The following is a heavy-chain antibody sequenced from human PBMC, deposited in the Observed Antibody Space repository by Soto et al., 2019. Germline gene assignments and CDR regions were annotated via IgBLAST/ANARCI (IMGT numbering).Heavy chain of an antibody. V-gene: IGHV3-30-3*01. D-gene: IGHD5-12*01. CDR3: AREVVYSGYDYGAFDI. Sequence: PGXSLRLSCAASGFTFSSYALSWFRQAPVKGLEWVAVISYDGSNKYYADSVKGRFTISRDNSKNTLYLQMNSLRAEDTAVYYCAREVVYSGYDYGAFDIWGQGTMVTVSS. J-gene: IGHJ3*02. CDR1: GFTFSSYA. CDR2: ISYDGSNK.